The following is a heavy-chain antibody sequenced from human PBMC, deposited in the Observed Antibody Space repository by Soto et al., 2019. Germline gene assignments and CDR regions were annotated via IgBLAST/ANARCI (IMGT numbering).Heavy chain of an antibody. CDR1: GYGFTTYG. J-gene: IGHJ4*02. Sequence: QVHLVQSGAEVKKPGASVKVSGKGSGYGFTTYGITWVRQAPGQGLEWMAWISAHNGNTNYAQKLQGRVTVTRDTSTSTAYMERRSLRSDDTAVYYCARGRYGDSWGQGALVTVSS. CDR3: ARGRYGDS. D-gene: IGHD1-1*01. V-gene: IGHV1-18*01. CDR2: ISAHNGNT.